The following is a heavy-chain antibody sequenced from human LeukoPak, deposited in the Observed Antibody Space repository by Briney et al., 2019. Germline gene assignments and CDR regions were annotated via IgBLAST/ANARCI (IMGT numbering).Heavy chain of an antibody. D-gene: IGHD3-10*01. CDR3: ARARGSGSYYGHDYYYYHYMDV. CDR1: GDTFTTDY. J-gene: IGHJ6*03. V-gene: IGHV1-46*01. Sequence: ASVKVSCKASGDTFTTDYIYWVRQGPGQGPEWMGVSNPSGGSTTNAQKFQGRVTMTRDTSTSTVYMELSSLRSEDTAIYYCARARGSGSYYGHDYYYYHYMDVWGKGTTVTVSS. CDR2: SNPSGGST.